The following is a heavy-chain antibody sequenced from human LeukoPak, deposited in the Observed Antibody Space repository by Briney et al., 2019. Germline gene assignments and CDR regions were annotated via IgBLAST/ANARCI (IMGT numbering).Heavy chain of an antibody. CDR3: AKGHSGYDLD. V-gene: IGHV3-23*01. Sequence: GGSLGLSCAASGFSFSSYGMHWVRHAPGKGLEWVSAISGSGGSTYYADSVKGRFTISRDNSKNTLYLQMNSLRAEDTAVYYCAKGHSGYDLDWGQGTLVTVSS. J-gene: IGHJ4*02. CDR1: GFSFSSYG. D-gene: IGHD5-12*01. CDR2: ISGSGGST.